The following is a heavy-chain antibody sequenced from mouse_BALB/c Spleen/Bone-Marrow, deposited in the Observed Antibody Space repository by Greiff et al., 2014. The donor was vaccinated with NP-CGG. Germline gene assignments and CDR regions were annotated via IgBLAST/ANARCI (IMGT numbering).Heavy chain of an antibody. CDR3: TRREGAYYGNYVGYFDY. Sequence: LQQPGSELVRPGASVKLSCKASGYTFTSYWMHWVRQRHGQGLEWIGNIYPGSDRTYYDEKFKNKVSLTVDTSSSTAYMHLSSLTSEDSAVYYCTRREGAYYGNYVGYFDYWGQGTTLTVSS. V-gene: IGHV1S22*01. J-gene: IGHJ2*01. D-gene: IGHD2-1*01. CDR2: IYPGSDRT. CDR1: GYTFTSYW.